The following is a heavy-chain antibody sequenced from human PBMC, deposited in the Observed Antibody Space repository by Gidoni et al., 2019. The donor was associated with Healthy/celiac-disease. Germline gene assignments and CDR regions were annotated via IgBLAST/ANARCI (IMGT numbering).Heavy chain of an antibody. CDR2: ISYDGSNK. D-gene: IGHD2-15*01. CDR1: GFNFSRYG. CDR3: ARDFVGYCSGGSCYPPAGMDV. V-gene: IGHV3-30*03. J-gene: IGHJ6*02. Sequence: QVTLVESGGGVVQPGRSVRLSCAASGFNFSRYGVSWYRQAPGKGLEWVAVISYDGSNKYYADSVKGRFTISRDNSKNTLYLQMNSLRAEDTAVYYCARDFVGYCSGGSCYPPAGMDVWGQGTTVTVSS.